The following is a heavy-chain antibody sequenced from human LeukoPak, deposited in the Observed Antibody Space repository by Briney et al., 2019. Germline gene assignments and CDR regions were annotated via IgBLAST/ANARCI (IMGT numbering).Heavy chain of an antibody. CDR1: GFTFSSYS. V-gene: IGHV3-21*01. J-gene: IGHJ4*02. Sequence: GGSLRLSCAASGFTFSSYSMDWVRQAPGKGLEWVSVISSSSRNIYYADSVKGRFTISRDNAKSSLSLQMNSLRAEDTAVYYCASRGGIYYWGQGTLVTVSS. CDR3: ASRGGIYY. D-gene: IGHD3-16*01. CDR2: ISSSSRNI.